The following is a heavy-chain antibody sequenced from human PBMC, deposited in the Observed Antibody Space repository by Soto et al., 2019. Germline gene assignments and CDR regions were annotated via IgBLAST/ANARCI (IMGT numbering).Heavy chain of an antibody. CDR3: AKDFRLGGYDSIDY. J-gene: IGHJ4*02. D-gene: IGHD5-12*01. CDR1: GFTFSSYG. Sequence: QVQLVESGGGVVQPGRSLRLSCAASGFTFSSYGMHWVRQAPGKGLEWVAVISYDGSNKYYADSVKGRFTISRDNXXNTLYLQMNSLRAEDTAVYYCAKDFRLGGYDSIDYWGQGTLVTVSS. CDR2: ISYDGSNK. V-gene: IGHV3-30*18.